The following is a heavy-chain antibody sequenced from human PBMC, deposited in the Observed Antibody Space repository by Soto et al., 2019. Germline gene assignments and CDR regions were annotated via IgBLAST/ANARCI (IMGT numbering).Heavy chain of an antibody. V-gene: IGHV1-18*01. CDR3: ARVERTTMLRRDY. CDR1: GYTFRDYG. D-gene: IGHD3-10*01. J-gene: IGHJ4*02. CDR2: ISAYNGNT. Sequence: QVQLVQSGAEVMRPGASVKVSCQASGYTFRDYGFNWVRQAPGQGLEWLGWISAYNGNTNYAQKFQDRVTMTTDTCTNTAFLELRSLSSDDTALYYCARVERTTMLRRDYWGQGTLITVSS.